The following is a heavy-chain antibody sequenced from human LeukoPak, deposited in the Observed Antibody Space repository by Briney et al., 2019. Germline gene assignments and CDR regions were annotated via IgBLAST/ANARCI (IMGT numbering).Heavy chain of an antibody. Sequence: PGGSLRLSCAASGFTFSSYAMHWVRQAPGKGLEWVAVISYDGSNKYYADSVKGRFTISRDNSKNTLYLQMNSLRAEDTAVYYCARDSLGYCSSTSCHLDYWGQGTLVTVSS. D-gene: IGHD2-2*01. CDR2: ISYDGSNK. CDR1: GFTFSSYA. J-gene: IGHJ4*02. V-gene: IGHV3-30*04. CDR3: ARDSLGYCSSTSCHLDY.